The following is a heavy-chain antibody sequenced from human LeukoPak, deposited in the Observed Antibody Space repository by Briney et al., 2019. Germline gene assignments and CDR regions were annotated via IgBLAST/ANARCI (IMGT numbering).Heavy chain of an antibody. CDR2: IRYDGSNK. D-gene: IGHD3-22*01. CDR3: ARGSSITMIVVVKVNWFDP. Sequence: GGSLRLSCAASGFTFSSYGMHWVRQAPGKGLEWVAFIRYDGSNKYYADSVKGRFTISRDNAKNSLYLQMNSLRAEDTAVYYCARGSSITMIVVVKVNWFDPWGQGTLVTVSS. CDR1: GFTFSSYG. V-gene: IGHV3-30*02. J-gene: IGHJ5*02.